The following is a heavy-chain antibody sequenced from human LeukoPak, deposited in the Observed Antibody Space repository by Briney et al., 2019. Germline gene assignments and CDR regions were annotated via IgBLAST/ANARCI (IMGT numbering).Heavy chain of an antibody. D-gene: IGHD6-6*01. Sequence: SETLSLTCAVSGFSITSSNWWGWLRQPPGKGLEGIGYTYYSGSTYYTPSLKSRVTMSVDTYKHQFSLKLSSVTAVDTAFYYCARREEQLGEYFDYWGQGTLVTVSS. CDR2: TYYSGST. V-gene: IGHV4-28*01. CDR3: ARREEQLGEYFDY. J-gene: IGHJ4*02. CDR1: GFSITSSNW.